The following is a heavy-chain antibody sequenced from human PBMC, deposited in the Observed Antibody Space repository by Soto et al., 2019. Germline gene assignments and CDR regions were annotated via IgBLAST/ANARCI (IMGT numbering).Heavy chain of an antibody. CDR1: GGSFSGYY. J-gene: IGHJ6*02. CDR2: INHSGST. D-gene: IGHD3-10*01. Sequence: LETLSLTCAVYGGSFSGYYWSWIRQPPGKGLEWIGEINHSGSTNYNPSLKSRVTISVDTSKNQFSLKLSSVTAADTAVYYCARTRDYYGSGSYYRTYYYYYGMDVWGQGTTVTVSS. CDR3: ARTRDYYGSGSYYRTYYYYYGMDV. V-gene: IGHV4-34*01.